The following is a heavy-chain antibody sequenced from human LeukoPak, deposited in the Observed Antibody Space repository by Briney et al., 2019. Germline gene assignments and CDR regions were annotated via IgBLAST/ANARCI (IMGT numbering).Heavy chain of an antibody. CDR1: GGTFSIYA. J-gene: IGHJ4*02. CDR2: IIPIFGTA. D-gene: IGHD3-22*01. CDR3: GRGSCDSSGHYYYFDY. Sequence: SVKVSCKASGGTFSIYAMSWVRQAPGQGLEWMGGIIPIFGTANYAQKFQGRVTINADESTSTAYMELSSLRSEDTAVYYCGRGSCDSSGHYYYFDYWGQGTLVTVSS. V-gene: IGHV1-69*01.